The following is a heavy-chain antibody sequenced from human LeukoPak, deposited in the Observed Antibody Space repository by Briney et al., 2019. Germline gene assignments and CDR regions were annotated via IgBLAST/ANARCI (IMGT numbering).Heavy chain of an antibody. CDR1: GGSFSGYY. CDR2: INHSGST. D-gene: IGHD7-27*01. Sequence: SETLSLTCAVDGGSFSGYYWAWIRQPPGKGLEWIGEINHSGSTTYNPSLKSRVTISVDTSKNQFSLKLSSVTAADTAIYYCTTVALTGWTFDPWGRGTLVTVSS. V-gene: IGHV4-34*01. CDR3: TTVALTGWTFDP. J-gene: IGHJ5*02.